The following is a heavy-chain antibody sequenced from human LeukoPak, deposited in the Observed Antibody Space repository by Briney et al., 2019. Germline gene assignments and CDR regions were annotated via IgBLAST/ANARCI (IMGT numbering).Heavy chain of an antibody. CDR3: AKEVRGYSYGYRYFDY. D-gene: IGHD5-18*01. V-gene: IGHV3-30*02. CDR2: IRYDGSNK. J-gene: IGHJ4*02. Sequence: GGSLRLSCAASGFTFSSYGMHWVRQAPGKGLEWVAFIRYDGSNKYYADSVKGRFAISRDNSKNTLYLQMNSLRAEDTAVYYCAKEVRGYSYGYRYFDYWGQGTLVTVSS. CDR1: GFTFSSYG.